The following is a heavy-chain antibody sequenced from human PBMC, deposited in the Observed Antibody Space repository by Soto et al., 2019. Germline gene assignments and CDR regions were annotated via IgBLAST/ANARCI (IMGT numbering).Heavy chain of an antibody. J-gene: IGHJ4*02. Sequence: QVQLVQSGAEVKKPGASVKVSCKASGYTFTSYDINWVRQATGQGLEWMGWMNPNSGNPGYARKFKGRVTMTRNTSLSTAYMELSSLRTEDTAVYYCAREYSSGWSKDWGQGTLVTVSS. V-gene: IGHV1-8*01. D-gene: IGHD6-19*01. CDR2: MNPNSGNP. CDR1: GYTFTSYD. CDR3: AREYSSGWSKD.